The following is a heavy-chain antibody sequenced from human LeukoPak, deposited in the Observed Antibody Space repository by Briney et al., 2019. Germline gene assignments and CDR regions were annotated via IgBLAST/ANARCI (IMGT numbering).Heavy chain of an antibody. CDR1: GYSFTSYW. J-gene: IGHJ4*02. Sequence: GESLKISCKGSGYSFTSYWIGWVRQVPGKGLEWMGIIYPGDSDTRYSPSFQGQVTISADKSISTAYLQWSSLKASDTAMYYCARHFSVDSTSSHFDYWGQGTWVTVSS. V-gene: IGHV5-51*01. CDR3: ARHFSVDSTSSHFDY. CDR2: IYPGDSDT. D-gene: IGHD2-2*01.